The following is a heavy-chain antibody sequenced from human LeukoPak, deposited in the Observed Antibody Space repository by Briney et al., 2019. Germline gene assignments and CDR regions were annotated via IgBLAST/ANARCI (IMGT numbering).Heavy chain of an antibody. V-gene: IGHV1-8*03. CDR3: ARSGPADQYCSGGSCYLGAFDI. J-gene: IGHJ3*02. D-gene: IGHD2-15*01. CDR1: GYTFTIYD. CDR2: MNPNSGNT. Sequence: GASVKVSFKASGYTFTIYDINWVRQATGQGLEWMGWMNPNSGNTGYAQKFQGRVTITRNTSISTAYMELSSLRSEDTAVYYCARSGPADQYCSGGSCYLGAFDIWGQGTMVTVSS.